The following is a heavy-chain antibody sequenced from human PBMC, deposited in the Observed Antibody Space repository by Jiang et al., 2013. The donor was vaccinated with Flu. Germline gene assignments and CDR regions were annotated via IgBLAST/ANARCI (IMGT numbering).Heavy chain of an antibody. CDR2: ISYSGTT. D-gene: IGHD2-15*01. CDR3: ARRGSRSGGSSYCMDV. Sequence: GLVKPSETLSLTCTVSGGSISSYYWSWIRQPPGKGLEWIGSISYSGTTYYNPSLKSRVTISVDTSKSQFSLKLTSATAADTAVYYCARRGSRSGGSSYCMDVWGQGTTVTVSS. V-gene: IGHV4-59*05. J-gene: IGHJ6*02. CDR1: GGSISSYY.